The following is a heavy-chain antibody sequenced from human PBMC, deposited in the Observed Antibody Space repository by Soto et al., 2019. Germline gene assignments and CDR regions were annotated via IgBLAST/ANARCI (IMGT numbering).Heavy chain of an antibody. CDR3: ARVFGGWYFFDY. CDR1: GYAFTSCG. V-gene: IGHV1-18*01. D-gene: IGHD6-19*01. J-gene: IGHJ4*01. Sequence: ASVKVSSKASGYAFTSCGISWVRQDPGQGLEWMGWISAYNGNTNYAQKLQGRVTMTTDTSTSTAYMELRSLRSDDTAVYYCARVFGGWYFFDYLGHGTPVTVS. CDR2: ISAYNGNT.